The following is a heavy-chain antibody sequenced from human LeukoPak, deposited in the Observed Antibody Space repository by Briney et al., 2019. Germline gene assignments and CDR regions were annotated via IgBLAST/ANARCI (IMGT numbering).Heavy chain of an antibody. Sequence: SETLSLTCTVSGGSTSRGDYYWSWIRQPPGKGLEWIGYIYYSGSAYYNPSLKSRVTISVDTSKNQFSLKLSSVTAADTAVYYCARMYYYGSGSYGLSPPVWFDPWGQGTLVTVSS. D-gene: IGHD3-10*01. CDR1: GGSTSRGDYY. CDR2: IYYSGSA. CDR3: ARMYYYGSGSYGLSPPVWFDP. V-gene: IGHV4-30-4*01. J-gene: IGHJ5*02.